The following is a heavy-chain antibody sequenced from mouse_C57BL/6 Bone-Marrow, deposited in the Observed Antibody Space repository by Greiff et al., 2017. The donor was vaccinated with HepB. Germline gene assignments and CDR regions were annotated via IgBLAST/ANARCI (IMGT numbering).Heavy chain of an antibody. V-gene: IGHV5-17*01. J-gene: IGHJ3*01. CDR1: GFTFSDYG. D-gene: IGHD2-3*01. CDR3: ANDGYYVGWFAY. Sequence: EVNVVESGGGLVKPGGSLKLSCAASGFTFSDYGMHWVRQAPEKGLEWVAYISSGSSTIYYADTVKGRFTISRDNAKNTLFLQMTSLRSEDTAMYYCANDGYYVGWFAYWGQGTLVTVSA. CDR2: ISSGSSTI.